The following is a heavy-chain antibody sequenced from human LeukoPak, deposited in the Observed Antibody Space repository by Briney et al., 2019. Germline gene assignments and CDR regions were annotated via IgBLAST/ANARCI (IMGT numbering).Heavy chain of an antibody. J-gene: IGHJ4*02. V-gene: IGHV6-1*01. CDR2: TYYRTKWYH. CDR1: GDRVSRNSAG. CDR3: VRGGLIRVTRTTPFDY. Sequence: SQTLSLTCAIAGDRVSRNSAGGDWIRQSPSRSLEWLGRTYYRTKWYHDYAVSVRIRMTINPATSKNQFSLQLNSVTPEDTAVYYCVRGGLIRVTRTTPFDYWGQGTLVTVSS. D-gene: IGHD1-20*01.